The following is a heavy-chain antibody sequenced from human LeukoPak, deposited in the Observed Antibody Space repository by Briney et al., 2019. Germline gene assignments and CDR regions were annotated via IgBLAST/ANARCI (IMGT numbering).Heavy chain of an antibody. Sequence: SETLSLTCTVSGGSISSYYWSWIRQPPGKGLEWIGYIYNSGSTNYNPSLKSRVTMSVDTSKNQFSLKLSSVTAADTAVYYCARGSSSSFRYYYMDVWGKGTTVTVSS. CDR1: GGSISSYY. J-gene: IGHJ6*03. V-gene: IGHV4-59*01. D-gene: IGHD6-6*01. CDR3: ARGSSSSFRYYYMDV. CDR2: IYNSGST.